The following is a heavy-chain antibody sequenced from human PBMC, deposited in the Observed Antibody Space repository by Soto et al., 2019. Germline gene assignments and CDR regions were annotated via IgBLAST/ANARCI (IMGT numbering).Heavy chain of an antibody. CDR1: GFSFDYFG. D-gene: IGHD6-19*01. CDR3: ARSRSHWLASDS. J-gene: IGHJ4*02. Sequence: GVSLRLSCEASGFSFDYFGMTWVRQAPGKGLEWVSFISSSASYIYYADSVKGRFTVSRDNAKKSLNLQMNSLRAEDTAVYYCARSRSHWLASDSWGQGTLVTVSS. V-gene: IGHV3-21*01. CDR2: ISSSASYI.